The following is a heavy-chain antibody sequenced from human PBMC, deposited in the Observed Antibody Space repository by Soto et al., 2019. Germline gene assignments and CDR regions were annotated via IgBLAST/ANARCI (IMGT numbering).Heavy chain of an antibody. D-gene: IGHD6-19*01. CDR2: MNPNSGNT. CDR1: GYTFTSDD. J-gene: IGHJ4*02. Sequence: QVQLVQSGAEVKQPGASVKVSCKASGYTFTSDDIKWVRQATGQGLEWMGWMNPNSGNTGYAQKFQGRVTMTRNTSRSTAYIGLSSLRSEDTAVYYCASSGSGWYLYWCQGTLVTVSS. V-gene: IGHV1-8*01. CDR3: ASSGSGWYLY.